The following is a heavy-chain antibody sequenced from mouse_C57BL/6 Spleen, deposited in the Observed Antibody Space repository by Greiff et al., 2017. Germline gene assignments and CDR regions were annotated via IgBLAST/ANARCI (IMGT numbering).Heavy chain of an antibody. Sequence: VQLQQPGAELVKPGASVKMSCKASGYTFSSYWITWVKQRPGQGLEWIGDIYPGSGSTNYNEKFKSKATRTVDTSSSTAYMQLSSLTSEDSAVYYCARYGSSPYWYFDVWGTGTTVTVSS. CDR3: ARYGSSPYWYFDV. J-gene: IGHJ1*03. CDR2: IYPGSGST. D-gene: IGHD1-1*01. CDR1: GYTFSSYW. V-gene: IGHV1-55*01.